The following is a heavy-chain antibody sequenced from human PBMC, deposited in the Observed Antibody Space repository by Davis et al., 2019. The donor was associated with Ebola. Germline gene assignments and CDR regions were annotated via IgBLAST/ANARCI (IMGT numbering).Heavy chain of an antibody. CDR1: GFTFSNYD. D-gene: IGHD4-17*01. V-gene: IGHV3-21*04. J-gene: IGHJ3*02. CDR3: ARAEDDYGEYPDALDI. Sequence: GESLKISCAASGFTFSNYDMNWVRQAPGKGLEWISHISSSNNYIKYADSVKGRFIISRDSSMNTVYLQMSSLRAEDTAVYYCARAEDDYGEYPDALDIWGQGTVVTVSS. CDR2: ISSSNNYI.